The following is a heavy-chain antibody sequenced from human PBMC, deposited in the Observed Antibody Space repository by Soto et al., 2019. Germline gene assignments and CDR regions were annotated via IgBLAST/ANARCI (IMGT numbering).Heavy chain of an antibody. CDR1: GYTFTSYG. D-gene: IGHD6-13*01. CDR3: AGDHYSSSSS. Sequence: ASVKVSCKASGYTFTSYGISWVRQAPGQGLEWMGWISAYNGNTNYAQKLQGRVTMTTDTSTSTAYMELRSLRPEDTAVYYCAGDHYSSSSSWGQGTLVTVSS. V-gene: IGHV1-18*01. J-gene: IGHJ5*02. CDR2: ISAYNGNT.